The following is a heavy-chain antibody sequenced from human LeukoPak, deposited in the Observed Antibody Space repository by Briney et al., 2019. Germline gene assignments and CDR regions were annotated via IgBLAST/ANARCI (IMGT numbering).Heavy chain of an antibody. CDR1: GFIFSHYG. D-gene: IGHD2-2*01. CDR3: AKGPLRGTAAAIDY. J-gene: IGHJ4*02. Sequence: PGGSLRLSCAASGFIFSHYGMHWVRQAPGKGLEWVAVIQNDASTENFADSVKGRFTISRDISTDTLWLQMDSLRTEDTAVHYCAKGPLRGTAAAIDYWGQGTLVTVSS. V-gene: IGHV3-30*02. CDR2: IQNDASTE.